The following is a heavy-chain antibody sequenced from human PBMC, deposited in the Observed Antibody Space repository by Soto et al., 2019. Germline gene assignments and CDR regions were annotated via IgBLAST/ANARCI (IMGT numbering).Heavy chain of an antibody. Sequence: QVQLQESGPGLVKPSQTLSLTCTVSGGSISSGGYYWSWIRQHPGKGLEWIGYIYYSGSTYYNPSLKSRVSISVDTSMIHCSLKQSSVPAAHTAVYSCSSGNRDYVWASHRYFDYWGQGTLVTVSS. CDR2: IYYSGST. CDR1: GGSISSGGYY. D-gene: IGHD3-16*02. J-gene: IGHJ4*02. V-gene: IGHV4-31*03. CDR3: SSGNRDYVWASHRYFDY.